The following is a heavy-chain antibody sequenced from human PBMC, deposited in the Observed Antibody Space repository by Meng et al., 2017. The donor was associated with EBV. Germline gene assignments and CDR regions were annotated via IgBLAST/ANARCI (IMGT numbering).Heavy chain of an antibody. CDR3: ARERPGGMATTPYFDY. CDR1: GGNFRSYA. J-gene: IGHJ4*02. Sequence: QGQGGQVGAGVKRPGSSVKVSCKASGGNFRSYAISWVRQAPGQGLEWMGGIIPILGIANYAQKFQGRVTITADKSTSTAYMELSSLRSEDTAVYYCARERPGGMATTPYFDYWGQGTLVTVSS. D-gene: IGHD5-24*01. V-gene: IGHV1-69*10. CDR2: IIPILGIA.